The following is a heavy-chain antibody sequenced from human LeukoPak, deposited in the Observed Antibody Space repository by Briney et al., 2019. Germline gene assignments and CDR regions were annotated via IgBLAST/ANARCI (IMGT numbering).Heavy chain of an antibody. CDR1: GFTFSNYN. CDR2: INSGGNYI. D-gene: IGHD2-2*01. Sequence: GGSLRLSCAASGFTFSNYNMNWVRQAPGKGLEWVSFINSGGNYIFYADSVKGRFTISRDNAKNSLFLQMNSLRAEDTAVYYCARGYCSSPSCPLDYWGQGTLVTVSS. CDR3: ARGYCSSPSCPLDY. V-gene: IGHV3-21*01. J-gene: IGHJ4*02.